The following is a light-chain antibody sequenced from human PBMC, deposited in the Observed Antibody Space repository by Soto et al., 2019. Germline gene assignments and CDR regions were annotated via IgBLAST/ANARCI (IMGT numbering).Light chain of an antibody. V-gene: IGKV3D-11*01. Sequence: EIVLTQSPATLSLSPGERATLSCRASQGVSSYLAWYQQKPGQAPRLLIYDASNRATGIPARFSGSGPGTDFTLTISSLEPEDFAVYYCQSAGTFGQGTRLEIK. CDR2: DAS. J-gene: IGKJ5*01. CDR1: QGVSSY. CDR3: QSAGT.